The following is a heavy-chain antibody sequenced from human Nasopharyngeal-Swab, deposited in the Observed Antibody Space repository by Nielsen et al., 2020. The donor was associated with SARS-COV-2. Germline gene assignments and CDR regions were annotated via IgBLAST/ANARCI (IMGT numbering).Heavy chain of an antibody. V-gene: IGHV3-7*03. CDR3: ARERPGYSSGWSNWFDP. J-gene: IGHJ5*02. Sequence: GGSLRLSCAASGFTFSSYWMSWVRQAPGKGLEWVANIKQDGSEKYYVDSVKGRFTISRDNAKNSLYLQMNSLRAEDTAVYYCARERPGYSSGWSNWFDPWGQGTLVTVSS. CDR2: IKQDGSEK. D-gene: IGHD6-19*01. CDR1: GFTFSSYW.